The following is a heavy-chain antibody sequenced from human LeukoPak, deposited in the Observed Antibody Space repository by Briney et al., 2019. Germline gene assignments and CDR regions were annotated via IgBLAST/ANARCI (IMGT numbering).Heavy chain of an antibody. Sequence: SETLSLTCSVSGASVSDGSYYWSWIRQPPGKGLEWIGYLYYSGNTNYSPSLSGRVSTSIDTSKNHFSLNLTSVTAADTAGYYCARGLSTGREDYFDYWGQGTLVSVSS. J-gene: IGHJ4*02. D-gene: IGHD1-1*01. V-gene: IGHV4-61*03. CDR2: LYYSGNT. CDR1: GASVSDGSYY. CDR3: ARGLSTGREDYFDY.